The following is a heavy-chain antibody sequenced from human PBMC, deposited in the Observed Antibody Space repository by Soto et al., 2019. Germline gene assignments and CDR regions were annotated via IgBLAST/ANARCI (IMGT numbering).Heavy chain of an antibody. CDR2: IYYSGST. CDR3: ARVGGDYETTYYFDY. D-gene: IGHD4-17*01. V-gene: IGHV4-59*08. CDR1: GFSISSYY. Sequence: PSETLSLTWPVSGFSISSYYWSWIRQPPGKGLEWIGYIYYSGSTNYNPSLKSRVTISVDTSKNQFSLKLSSVTAADTAVYYCARVGGDYETTYYFDYWGQGTLVTVSS. J-gene: IGHJ4*02.